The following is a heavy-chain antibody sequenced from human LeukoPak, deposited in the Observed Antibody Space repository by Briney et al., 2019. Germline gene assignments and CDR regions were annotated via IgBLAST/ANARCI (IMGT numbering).Heavy chain of an antibody. CDR3: ARREQLRYYGMDV. D-gene: IGHD6-13*01. Sequence: SQTLSLTCAVSGGSISSGGYSWSWIRQPPGKGLEWIGYIYHSGSTYYNPSLKSRVTISVDRSKNQFSLKLSSVTAADTAVYYCARREQLRYYGMDVWGQGTTVT. CDR2: IYHSGST. V-gene: IGHV4-30-2*01. J-gene: IGHJ6*02. CDR1: GGSISSGGYS.